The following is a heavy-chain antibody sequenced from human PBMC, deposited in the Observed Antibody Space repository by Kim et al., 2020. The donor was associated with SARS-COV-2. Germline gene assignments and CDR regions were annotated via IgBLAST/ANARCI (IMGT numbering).Heavy chain of an antibody. J-gene: IGHJ4*02. Sequence: YDPDSVKGRLTTSRDNSKNTLYMQMNSLRAEDTAVYYCAREGSGYYYFDYWGQGTLVTVSS. V-gene: IGHV3-30*01. CDR3: AREGSGYYYFDY. D-gene: IGHD3-22*01.